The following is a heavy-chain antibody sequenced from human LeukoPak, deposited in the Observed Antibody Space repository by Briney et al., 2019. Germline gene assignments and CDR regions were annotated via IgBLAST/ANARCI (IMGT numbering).Heavy chain of an antibody. CDR3: AKSFDYGGNSLGSFFDY. CDR1: GCTFSSYA. CDR2: ISGSSGST. D-gene: IGHD4-23*01. V-gene: IGHV3-23*01. J-gene: IGHJ4*02. Sequence: GGSLRLSCAASGCTFSSYAMSWVRQAPGKGLEWVSAISGSSGSTYYADSVKGRFTISRDNSKNTLFLQMNSLRAEDTAVYYCAKSFDYGGNSLGSFFDYWGQGTLVTVSS.